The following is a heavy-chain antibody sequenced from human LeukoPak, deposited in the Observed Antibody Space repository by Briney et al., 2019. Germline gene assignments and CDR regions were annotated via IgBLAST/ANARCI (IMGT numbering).Heavy chain of an antibody. Sequence: ASVKVSCKAFGYTFTSNYMHWVRQAPGQGPEWMGVISPSGGSTTYAQKFQGRVTLTRDMSTSTDYLELSSLRSEDTAVYYCAKAGYYDSSDVFDIWGQGTMVTVSS. J-gene: IGHJ3*02. CDR2: ISPSGGST. D-gene: IGHD3-22*01. CDR1: GYTFTSNY. V-gene: IGHV1-46*01. CDR3: AKAGYYDSSDVFDI.